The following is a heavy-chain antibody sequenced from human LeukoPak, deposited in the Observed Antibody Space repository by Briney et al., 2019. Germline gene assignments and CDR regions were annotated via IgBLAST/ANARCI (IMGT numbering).Heavy chain of an antibody. Sequence: PGGSLRLSCAASGFTVSSNFMSWVRQAPGKGLEWVSVIYSGGSTYYADSVKGRFTIPRHNSKNTLYLQMNSLRAEDTAVYYCARLYGTFLEWSPYFDYWGQGTLVTVSS. CDR2: IYSGGST. J-gene: IGHJ4*02. D-gene: IGHD3-3*02. V-gene: IGHV3-53*04. CDR3: ARLYGTFLEWSPYFDY. CDR1: GFTVSSNF.